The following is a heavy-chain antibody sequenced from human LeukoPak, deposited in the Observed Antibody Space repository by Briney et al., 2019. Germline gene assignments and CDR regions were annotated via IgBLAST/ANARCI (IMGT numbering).Heavy chain of an antibody. CDR1: GFTFSTYG. Sequence: GGSLRLSCAASGFTFSTYGMHWVRQAPGKGLEWVAVIWYDGSNKYYADSVKGRFTISRDNSKNTLYLQMNSLRAEDTAFYYCARASGPSDYWGQGTLVTVSS. D-gene: IGHD3-10*01. CDR2: IWYDGSNK. V-gene: IGHV3-33*01. CDR3: ARASGPSDY. J-gene: IGHJ4*02.